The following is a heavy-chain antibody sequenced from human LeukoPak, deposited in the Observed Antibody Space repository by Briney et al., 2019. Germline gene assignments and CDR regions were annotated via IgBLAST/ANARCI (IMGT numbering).Heavy chain of an antibody. J-gene: IGHJ4*02. V-gene: IGHV3-74*01. CDR2: INGDGSST. CDR3: AREYSSDSPSYWNY. Sequence: GGSLSLSCAASGFTFSSYWMHWVRQAPGKGLVWVSRINGDGSSTNYADSVKGRFTISRDNAKNTLYLQMNSLRVEDTAVYYCAREYSSDSPSYWNYWGQGTLVTVSS. D-gene: IGHD6-19*01. CDR1: GFTFSSYW.